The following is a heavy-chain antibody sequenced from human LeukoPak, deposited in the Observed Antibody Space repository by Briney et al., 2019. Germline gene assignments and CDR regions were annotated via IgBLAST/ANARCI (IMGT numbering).Heavy chain of an antibody. CDR1: GGSISSSSYY. CDR2: IYYSGST. CDR3: ARLGQRDAYSNYKTRVWWFDP. Sequence: SETLSLTCTVSGGSISSSSYYWGWIRQPPGKGLEWIGSIYYSGSTYYNPSLKSRVTISVDTSKNQFSLKLSSVTAADTAVYYCARLGQRDAYSNYKTRVWWFDPWGQGTLVTVSS. D-gene: IGHD4-11*01. J-gene: IGHJ5*02. V-gene: IGHV4-39*01.